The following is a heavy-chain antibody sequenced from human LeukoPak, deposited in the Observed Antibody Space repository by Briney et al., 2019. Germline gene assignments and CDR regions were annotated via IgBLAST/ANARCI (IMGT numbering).Heavy chain of an antibody. Sequence: SQTLSLICTVSGGSISSGGYYWSWIRQHPGKGLEWIGYIYYSGSTYYNPSLKSRVTISVDTSKNQFSLKLSSVTAADTAVYYCARLNYDILTGYSYYFDYWGQGTLVTVSS. V-gene: IGHV4-31*03. D-gene: IGHD3-9*01. CDR2: IYYSGST. CDR1: GGSISSGGYY. CDR3: ARLNYDILTGYSYYFDY. J-gene: IGHJ4*02.